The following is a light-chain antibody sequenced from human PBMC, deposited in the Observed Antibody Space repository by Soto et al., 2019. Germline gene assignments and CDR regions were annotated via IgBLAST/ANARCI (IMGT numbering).Light chain of an antibody. J-gene: IGKJ1*01. CDR1: QSVSSN. CDR3: QQYNNWPRT. CDR2: GAS. Sequence: EIVFTQSPGTRSLSPGERATLSCRASQSVSSNLAWYQQKPGQAPRLLIYGASTRATGIPARFSGSGSGTEFTLTISSLQSEDFAVYYCQQYNNWPRTFGQGTKVDIK. V-gene: IGKV3-15*01.